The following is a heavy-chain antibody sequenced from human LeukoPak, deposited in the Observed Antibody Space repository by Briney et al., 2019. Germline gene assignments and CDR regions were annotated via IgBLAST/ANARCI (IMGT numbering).Heavy chain of an antibody. CDR3: ARDPNGDYIGAFEI. V-gene: IGHV3-23*01. CDR1: GFTFSRYA. Sequence: GGSLRLSCTVSGFTFSRYAMMWLRQAPGKGLEWVAAIATDATLYADSVKGRFTISRDNSKNTVYLQMSSLRVEDTALYYCARDPNGDYIGAFEIWGQGTMVTVSS. D-gene: IGHD4-17*01. CDR2: IATDAT. J-gene: IGHJ3*02.